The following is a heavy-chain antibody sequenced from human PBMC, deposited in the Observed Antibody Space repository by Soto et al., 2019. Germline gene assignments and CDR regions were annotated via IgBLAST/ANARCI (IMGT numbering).Heavy chain of an antibody. Sequence: QLQLQESGSGLVKPSQTLSLTCAVSGGSISSGGYSWSWIRQPPGKGLEWIGYIYHSGSTYYNPSLERRVPISVDRSKTQFSLKLSSVTAADTAVYYCAGAGGLRAVAVDYWGQGTLVTVSS. CDR1: GGSISSGGYS. J-gene: IGHJ4*02. V-gene: IGHV4-30-2*01. D-gene: IGHD6-19*01. CDR3: AGAGGLRAVAVDY. CDR2: IYHSGST.